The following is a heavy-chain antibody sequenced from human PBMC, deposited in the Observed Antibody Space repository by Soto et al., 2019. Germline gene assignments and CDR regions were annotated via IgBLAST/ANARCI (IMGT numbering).Heavy chain of an antibody. CDR3: AREENYDFSSGYYKGYFDY. D-gene: IGHD3-3*01. Sequence: SETLSLTCAVYGGSFSGYYWSWIRQPPGKGMEWIGEINHSGSTNYNPSLKSRVTISVDTSKNQFSLKLSSVTAADTAVYYCAREENYDFSSGYYKGYFDYWGQGSQVTVYS. CDR2: INHSGST. V-gene: IGHV4-34*01. J-gene: IGHJ4*02. CDR1: GGSFSGYY.